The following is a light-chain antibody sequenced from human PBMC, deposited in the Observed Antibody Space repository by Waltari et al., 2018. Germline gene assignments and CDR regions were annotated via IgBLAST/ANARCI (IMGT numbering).Light chain of an antibody. CDR3: MQSLRALWT. CDR1: QSLLHSNGYNY. Sequence: DIVVTQSPLPLPVTPGGQASISCRSSQSLLHSNGYNYLDWYLQKPGQSPQLLIYLGSNRASVVPDRFSGSGSGTEFTLKISRVEAEDVGVYYCMQSLRALWTFGQGTKVEIK. V-gene: IGKV2-28*01. J-gene: IGKJ1*01. CDR2: LGS.